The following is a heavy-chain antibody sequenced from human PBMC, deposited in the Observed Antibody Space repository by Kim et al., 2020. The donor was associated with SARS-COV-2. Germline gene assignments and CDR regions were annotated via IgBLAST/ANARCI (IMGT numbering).Heavy chain of an antibody. J-gene: IGHJ6*02. D-gene: IGHD2-2*01. CDR2: INPNSGGT. V-gene: IGHV1-2*02. CDR3: ARGGEGRIVVVPAAIYYYYGMDV. CDR1: GYTFTGYY. Sequence: ASVKVSCKASGYTFTGYYMHWVRQAPGQGLEWMGWINPNSGGTNYAQKFQGRVTMTRDTSISTAYMELSRLRSDDTAVYYCARGGEGRIVVVPAAIYYYYGMDVWGQGTTVTVSS.